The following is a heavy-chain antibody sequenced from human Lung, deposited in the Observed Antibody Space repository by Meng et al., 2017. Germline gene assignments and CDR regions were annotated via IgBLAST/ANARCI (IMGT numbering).Heavy chain of an antibody. V-gene: IGHV4-34*04. CDR2: INHSGST. CDR3: ARGPTTMAHDFDY. D-gene: IGHD4-11*01. CDR1: GGSFSDYY. Sequence: QVQLQQWGAGLLKPSETLSLTCVVSGGSFSDYYWSWIRQPPGKGLEWIGEINHSGSTNDNPSLESRATISVDTSQNNLSLKLSSVTAADSAVYYCARGPTTMAHDFDYWGQGTLVTVSS. J-gene: IGHJ4*02.